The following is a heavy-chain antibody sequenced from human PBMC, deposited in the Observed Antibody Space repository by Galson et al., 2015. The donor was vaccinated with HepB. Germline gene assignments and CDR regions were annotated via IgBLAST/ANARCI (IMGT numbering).Heavy chain of an antibody. D-gene: IGHD2-2*01. V-gene: IGHV3-30*02. CDR2: IRYDGSNK. CDR1: GFTFSSYG. CDR3: AGYCSSTSCHKVGFDY. Sequence: SLRLSCAASGFTFSSYGMHWVRQAPGKGLEWVAFIRYDGSNKYYADSVKGRFTISRDNSKNTLYLQMNSLRAEDTAVYYCAGYCSSTSCHKVGFDYWGQGTLVTVSS. J-gene: IGHJ4*02.